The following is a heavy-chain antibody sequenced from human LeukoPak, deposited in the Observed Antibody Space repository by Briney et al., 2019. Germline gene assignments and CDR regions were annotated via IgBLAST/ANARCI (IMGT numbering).Heavy chain of an antibody. CDR3: ASAGWLLYYFDY. CDR2: INHSGST. CDR1: GGPFSGYY. V-gene: IGHV4-34*01. J-gene: IGHJ4*02. Sequence: SETLSLTCAVYGGPFSGYYWSWIRQPPGKGLEWIGEINHSGSTNYNPSLKSRVTISVDTSKNQFSLKLSSVTAADTAVYYCASAGWLLYYFDYWGQGTLVTVSS. D-gene: IGHD3-3*01.